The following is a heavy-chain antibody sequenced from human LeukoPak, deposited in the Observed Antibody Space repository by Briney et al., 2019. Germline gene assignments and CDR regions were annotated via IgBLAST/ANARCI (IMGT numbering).Heavy chain of an antibody. J-gene: IGHJ4*02. CDR3: AKDLNYDSSGYYPPKGFDY. CDR2: ISGSGGST. Sequence: GGSLRLSCAASGFTFSNYAMSWVRQAPGKGLEWVSAISGSGGSTSDADSVKGRFTFSRDNSKNTLYLLMNSLRAEDTAVYYCAKDLNYDSSGYYPPKGFDYWGQGTLVTVSS. V-gene: IGHV3-23*01. CDR1: GFTFSNYA. D-gene: IGHD3-22*01.